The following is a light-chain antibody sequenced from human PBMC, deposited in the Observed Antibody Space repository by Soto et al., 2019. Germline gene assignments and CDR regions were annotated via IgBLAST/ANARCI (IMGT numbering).Light chain of an antibody. CDR3: QQRSDWPT. V-gene: IGKV3-11*01. CDR1: QSVDSF. J-gene: IGKJ4*01. CDR2: DTS. Sequence: EIVLTQSPATLSLSPGETATLSCRASQSVDSFFVWYQQKPGQAPRLLIYDTSNRATGVPPRFSGSGSGTDFTLTISSLEPEDFAVYYCQQRSDWPTFGGGTKVEIK.